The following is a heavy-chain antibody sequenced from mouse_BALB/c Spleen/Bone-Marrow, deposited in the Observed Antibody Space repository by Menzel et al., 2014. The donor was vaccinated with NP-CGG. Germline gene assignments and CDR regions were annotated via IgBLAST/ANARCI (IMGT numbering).Heavy chain of an antibody. V-gene: IGHV3-5*02. CDR2: IYYSGTI. CDR1: GISITTGNYR. CDR3: ARGAMITTGYFDY. D-gene: IGHD2-4*01. Sequence: EVKLVESGPGLVKPSQTVSLTCTVTGISITTGNYRWSWIRQFPGNKLEWIGYIYYSGTITYNPSLTSRTTITRDTFKNQFFLEMNSLTAEDTATYYCARGAMITTGYFDYWGQGTTLTVSS. J-gene: IGHJ2*01.